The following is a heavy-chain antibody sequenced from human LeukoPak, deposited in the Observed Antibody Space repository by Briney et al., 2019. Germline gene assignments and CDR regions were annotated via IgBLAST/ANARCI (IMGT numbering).Heavy chain of an antibody. J-gene: IGHJ3*02. CDR3: AKTRVTMIVVVFYAFDI. V-gene: IGHV3-23*01. Sequence: GGSLRLSCAASGFTFSSYAMSWVRQAPGKGLEWVSAISGSGGSTYYADSVKGRFTISRDYSKNTLYLQMNSLRAEDTAVYYCAKTRVTMIVVVFYAFDIWGQGTMVTVSS. CDR2: ISGSGGST. D-gene: IGHD3-22*01. CDR1: GFTFSSYA.